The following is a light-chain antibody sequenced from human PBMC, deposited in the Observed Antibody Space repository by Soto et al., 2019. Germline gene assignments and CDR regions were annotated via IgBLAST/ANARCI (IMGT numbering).Light chain of an antibody. CDR2: EGS. Sequence: QSVLTQPASVSGSPGQSITISCTGTSSDVGSYNLVSWYQHHPGKAPKLMIYEGSKRPSGVPNRFSASKSDNTASLTISGLQAEDEADYYCCSYTGTSTPSYVFGTGTKLTVL. J-gene: IGLJ1*01. CDR3: CSYTGTSTPSYV. V-gene: IGLV2-23*01. CDR1: SSDVGSYNL.